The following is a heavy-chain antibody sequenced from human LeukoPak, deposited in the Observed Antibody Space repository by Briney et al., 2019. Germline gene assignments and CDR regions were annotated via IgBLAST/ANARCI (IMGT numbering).Heavy chain of an antibody. CDR2: ISSSGSTI. J-gene: IGHJ4*02. V-gene: IGHV3-48*03. D-gene: IGHD1-26*01. CDR3: ARDGSYGVFDY. Sequence: GGSLRLSCAASGFTLSSYEMNWVRQAPGKGLEWVSYISSSGSTIYYADSVKGRFTISRDNAKNSLYLQMNSLRAEDTAVYYCARDGSYGVFDYWGQGTLVTVSS. CDR1: GFTLSSYE.